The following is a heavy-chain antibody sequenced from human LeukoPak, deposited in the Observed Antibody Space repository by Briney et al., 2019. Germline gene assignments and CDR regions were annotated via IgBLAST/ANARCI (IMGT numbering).Heavy chain of an antibody. V-gene: IGHV3-21*01. CDR3: AKRVTRSPHKYYYYGMDV. CDR1: GFIFSSYS. D-gene: IGHD4-17*01. CDR2: ISSSSSYI. Sequence: GGSLRLSCAASGFIFSSYSMNWVRQVPGKGLEWVSSISSSSSYIYYADSVKGRFTISRDNAKNSLYLQMNSLRAEDTAVYYCAKRVTRSPHKYYYYGMDVWGQGTTVTVSS. J-gene: IGHJ6*02.